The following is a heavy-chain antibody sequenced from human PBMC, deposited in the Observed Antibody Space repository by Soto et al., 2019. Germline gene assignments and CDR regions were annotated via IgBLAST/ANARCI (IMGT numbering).Heavy chain of an antibody. V-gene: IGHV4-31*03. CDR1: GGSISSGGYY. J-gene: IGHJ6*02. CDR2: IYYSGST. CDR3: ARNGFYGSGSYYPYGMDV. D-gene: IGHD3-10*01. Sequence: SETLSLTSTVSGGSISSGGYYWSWIRQHPGKGLEWIGYIYYSGSTYYNPSLKSRVTISVDTSKNQFSLKLSSVTAADTAVYYCARNGFYGSGSYYPYGMDVWGQGTTVTVSS.